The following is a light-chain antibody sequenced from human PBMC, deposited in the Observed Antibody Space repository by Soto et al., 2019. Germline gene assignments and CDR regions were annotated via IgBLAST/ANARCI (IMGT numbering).Light chain of an antibody. V-gene: IGKV3-11*01. J-gene: IGKJ1*01. CDR3: QQGKNWPPRT. Sequence: EVVLTQSPATLSLSPGESATLSCRASESVSRYLAWCQQRPGQAPRLLMYDVSNRATGIPARFSGSGSGTDFTLTISSLEPEDFAVYYCQQGKNWPPRTFGQGTKVEIK. CDR2: DVS. CDR1: ESVSRY.